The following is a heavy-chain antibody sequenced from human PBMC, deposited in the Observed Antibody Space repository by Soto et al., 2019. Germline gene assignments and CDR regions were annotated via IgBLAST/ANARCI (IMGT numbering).Heavy chain of an antibody. J-gene: IGHJ4*02. D-gene: IGHD5-12*01. Sequence: QVHLQESGPGLVKPSETLSLTCIVSGGSISNYYWTWIRQPPGKGLEWIGFIYNTDTDYNPSLKSRVTISVDTSKKHVCLRLASVTAADSAVYYGARDPPDGYSGYASWSQGTVVTVSP. CDR1: GGSISNYY. CDR3: ARDPPDGYSGYAS. V-gene: IGHV4-59*01. CDR2: IYNTDT.